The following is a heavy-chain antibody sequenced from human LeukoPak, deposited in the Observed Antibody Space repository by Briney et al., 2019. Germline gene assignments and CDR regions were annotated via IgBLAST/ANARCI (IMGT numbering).Heavy chain of an antibody. Sequence: GASVKVSCKASGYTFTIYGISWVRQAPGQGLEWLGWISAYNGNTNYVQNLQGRVTMTTDTSTSTVYMELRSLRSDDTAVYYCARGGAERPHYMDVWGKGTTVTVSS. CDR1: GYTFTIYG. CDR2: ISAYNGNT. V-gene: IGHV1-18*01. J-gene: IGHJ6*03. D-gene: IGHD1-26*01. CDR3: ARGGAERPHYMDV.